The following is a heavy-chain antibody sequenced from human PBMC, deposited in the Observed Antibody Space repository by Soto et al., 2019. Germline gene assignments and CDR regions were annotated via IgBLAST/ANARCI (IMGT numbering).Heavy chain of an antibody. V-gene: IGHV3-23*01. D-gene: IGHD3-22*01. Sequence: GGFLRLSCVTSGFTFSSYAMSWVRQAPGKGLEWVSAISGSGGSTYYADSVKGRFTISRDNSKNTLYLQMNSLRAEDTAVYYCAKDRHYYDSSGYYFYDAFDIWGQGTMVTVSS. CDR3: AKDRHYYDSSGYYFYDAFDI. J-gene: IGHJ3*02. CDR2: ISGSGGST. CDR1: GFTFSSYA.